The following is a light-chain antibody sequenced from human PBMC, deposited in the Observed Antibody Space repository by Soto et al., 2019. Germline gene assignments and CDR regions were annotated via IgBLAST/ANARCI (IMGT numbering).Light chain of an antibody. V-gene: IGKV4-1*01. J-gene: IGKJ4*01. Sequence: DIVLTQSPDSLAVSLGERATINCKSSQNILYFSNNKNYLAWYQQKPGQPPNLLISWASTRESGVPDRFSGSGSGTDFTLTISSLRTEDVAVYFCQQYYTSPLTFGGGTKVEIK. CDR3: QQYYTSPLT. CDR1: QNILYFSNNKNY. CDR2: WAS.